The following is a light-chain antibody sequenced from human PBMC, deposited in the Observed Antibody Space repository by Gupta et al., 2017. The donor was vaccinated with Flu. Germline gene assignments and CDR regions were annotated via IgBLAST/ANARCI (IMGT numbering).Light chain of an antibody. CDR2: AAS. V-gene: IGKV1-39*01. CDR3: QHTYSAPFT. J-gene: IGKJ3*01. Sequence: DIQMTQSPSSLSASVGDRVTITCRASQSINNYLHWYQQRPGKAPKLLIYAASSLQSGVPSRFSGSGSGTDSTLTISSLQPEDFATYYCQHTYSAPFTFGPGTKVEIK. CDR1: QSINNY.